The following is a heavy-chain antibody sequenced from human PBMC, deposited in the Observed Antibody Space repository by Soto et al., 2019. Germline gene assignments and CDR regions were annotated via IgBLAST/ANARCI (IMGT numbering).Heavy chain of an antibody. CDR3: AKAGRDNWNDLDY. CDR1: GFTFDDYA. D-gene: IGHD1-20*01. V-gene: IGHV3-9*01. J-gene: IGHJ4*02. CDR2: ISWNSGSI. Sequence: GGSLRLSCAASGFTFDDYAMHWVRQAPGKGLEWVSGISWNSGSIGYADSVKGRFTISRDNAKNSLYLQMNSLRAEDTALYYCAKAGRDNWNDLDYWGQGTLVTVSS.